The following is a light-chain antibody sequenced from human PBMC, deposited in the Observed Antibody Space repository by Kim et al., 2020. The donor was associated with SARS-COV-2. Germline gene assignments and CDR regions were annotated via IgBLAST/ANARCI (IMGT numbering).Light chain of an antibody. J-gene: IGKJ4*01. V-gene: IGKV4-1*01. CDR1: HRILYSSNNKNY. Sequence: DIVITQSPDSLSVSLGESATINCKFCHRILYSSNNKNYLAWYQQNPGHPPKLLIYWESTRESGVPDRFSGIGSGTDFTLTISSLQAEDVAVYFCQKDYRIPPYTFGGGTKVDIK. CDR2: WES. CDR3: QKDYRIPPYT.